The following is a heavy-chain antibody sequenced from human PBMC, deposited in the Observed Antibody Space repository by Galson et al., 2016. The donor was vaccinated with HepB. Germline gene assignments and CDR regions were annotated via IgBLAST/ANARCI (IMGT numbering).Heavy chain of an antibody. CDR3: AGDSRGTCLLGDCYYGMDV. D-gene: IGHD7-27*01. CDR2: FDAEDGET. Sequence: SVKVSCKVSGFTLTELSIHWVRQAPGKGLEWMGSFDAEDGETISAQRFQDRVTMTEDTSTDTAYMELTSLRSQDTAVYYCAGDSRGTCLLGDCYYGMDVWGQGTTVTVSS. V-gene: IGHV1-24*01. CDR1: GFTLTELS. J-gene: IGHJ6*02.